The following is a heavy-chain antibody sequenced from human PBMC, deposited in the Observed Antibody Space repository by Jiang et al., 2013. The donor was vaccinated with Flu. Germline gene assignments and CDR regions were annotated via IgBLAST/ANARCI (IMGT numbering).Heavy chain of an antibody. CDR1: GGSISSYY. V-gene: IGHV4-59*01. D-gene: IGHD6-13*01. CDR2: IYYSGST. Sequence: GSGLVKPSETLSLTCTVSGGSISSYYWSWIRQPPGKGLEWIGYIYYSGSTNYNPSLKSRVTISVDTSKNQFSLKLSSVTAADTAVYYCARDLQGSSWDYYFDYWGQGTLVTVSS. CDR3: ARDLQGSSWDYYFDY. J-gene: IGHJ4*02.